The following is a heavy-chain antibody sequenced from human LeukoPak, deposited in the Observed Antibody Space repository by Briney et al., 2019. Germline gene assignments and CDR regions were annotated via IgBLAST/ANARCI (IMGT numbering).Heavy chain of an antibody. D-gene: IGHD3-9*01. J-gene: IGHJ4*02. CDR2: IIPIFGTA. CDR1: GYTFTSYA. Sequence: GASVKVSCKASGYTFTSYAMNWVRQAPGQGLEWMGGIIPIFGTANYAQKFQGRVTITADESTSTAYMELSSLRSEDTAVYYCASNYDILTGLDYWGQGTLVTVSS. V-gene: IGHV1-69*13. CDR3: ASNYDILTGLDY.